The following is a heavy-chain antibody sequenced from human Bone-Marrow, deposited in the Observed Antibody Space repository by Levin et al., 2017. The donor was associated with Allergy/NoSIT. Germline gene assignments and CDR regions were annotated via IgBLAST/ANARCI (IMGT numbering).Heavy chain of an antibody. CDR3: ARDDDYDGNPFDY. Sequence: PGGSLRLSCAASGFTFSSYGMHWVRQAPGKGLEWVAVIWYDGSNKYYADSVKGRFTISRDNSKNTLYLQMNSLRAEDTAVYYCARDDDYDGNPFDYWGQGTLVTVSS. CDR2: IWYDGSNK. J-gene: IGHJ4*02. D-gene: IGHD4-23*01. V-gene: IGHV3-33*01. CDR1: GFTFSSYG.